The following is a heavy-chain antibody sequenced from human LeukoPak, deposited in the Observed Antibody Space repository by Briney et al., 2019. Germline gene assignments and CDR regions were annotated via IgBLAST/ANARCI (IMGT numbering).Heavy chain of an antibody. CDR3: TSNIVGASIY. J-gene: IGHJ4*02. CDR1: GFTFSNYG. Sequence: QPGRSLRLSCAASGFTFSNYGMHWVRQAPGKGLEWVGFIRSKAYGGTTEYAASVKGRFTISRDDSKSIAYLQMNSLKTEDTAVYYCTSNIVGASIYWGQGTLVTVSS. D-gene: IGHD1-26*01. V-gene: IGHV3-49*04. CDR2: IRSKAYGGTT.